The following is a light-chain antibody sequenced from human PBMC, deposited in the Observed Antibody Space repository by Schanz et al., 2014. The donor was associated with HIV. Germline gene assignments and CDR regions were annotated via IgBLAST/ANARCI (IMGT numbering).Light chain of an antibody. Sequence: EIVLTQSPGSLSLSPGGRATLSCGASQSLSSSYLAWYQQKRDQPPRLVIYATSTRAAGIPDRFSGTGSGTDFTLTISSLEPEDFAVYYCQQYGSSPQYTFGQGTKLEIK. CDR1: QSLSSSY. V-gene: IGKV3-20*01. CDR2: ATS. CDR3: QQYGSSPQYT. J-gene: IGKJ2*01.